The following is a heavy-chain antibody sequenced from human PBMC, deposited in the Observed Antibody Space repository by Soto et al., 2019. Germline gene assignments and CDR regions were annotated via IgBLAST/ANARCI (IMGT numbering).Heavy chain of an antibody. Sequence: LSLTGNVSGAYVTTYYWSWIRQSPGKGLEWIGYISNSGNTNYNPSLKSRVTISLDTSKNHFSLKMRSVTAADTAVYYCARRGSTWYSWFDPWGQGTLVTVSS. CDR1: GAYVTTYY. D-gene: IGHD6-13*01. CDR3: ARRGSTWYSWFDP. V-gene: IGHV4-59*02. J-gene: IGHJ5*02. CDR2: ISNSGNT.